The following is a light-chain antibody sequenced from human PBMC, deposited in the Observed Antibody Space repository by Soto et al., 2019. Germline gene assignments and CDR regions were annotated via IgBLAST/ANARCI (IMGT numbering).Light chain of an antibody. J-gene: IGKJ1*01. CDR1: QSVSSSY. CDR3: QQYGSSPLWT. V-gene: IGKV3-20*01. Sequence: ETVLTQSPGTLSLSPGERDTLSCRASQSVSSSYLAWYQQKPGQAPRLLIYGASSRATGIPDRFSGSGSGTDFTLTISRLEPEDFAVYYCQQYGSSPLWTFGQGTKVDIK. CDR2: GAS.